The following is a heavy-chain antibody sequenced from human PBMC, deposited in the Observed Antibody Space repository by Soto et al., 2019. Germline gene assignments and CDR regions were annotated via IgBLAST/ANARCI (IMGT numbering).Heavy chain of an antibody. CDR2: IYYSGST. D-gene: IGHD5-12*01. V-gene: IGHV4-39*01. Sequence: SETLSLTCTVSGGSISSSSYYWCWIRQPPGKGLEWIGSIYYSGSTYYNPSLKSRVTISVDTSKNQFSLKLSSVTAADTAVYYCARTSSSGYAGLRDYYFYFWGQGTLVTVSS. J-gene: IGHJ4*02. CDR1: GGSISSSSYY. CDR3: ARTSSSGYAGLRDYYFYF.